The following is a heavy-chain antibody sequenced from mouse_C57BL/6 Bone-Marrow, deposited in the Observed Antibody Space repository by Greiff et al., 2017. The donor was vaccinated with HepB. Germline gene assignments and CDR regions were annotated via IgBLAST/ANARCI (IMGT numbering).Heavy chain of an antibody. J-gene: IGHJ2*01. Sequence: EVHLVESGEGLVKPGGSLKLSCAASGFTFSSYAMSWVRQTPEKRLEWVAYISSGGDYIYYADTVKGRFTISRDNARNTLYLQMSSLKSEDTAMYYCTRGYDYGSSYPFDFDYWGQGTTLTVSS. V-gene: IGHV5-9-1*02. D-gene: IGHD1-1*01. CDR2: ISSGGDYI. CDR3: TRGYDYGSSYPFDFDY. CDR1: GFTFSSYA.